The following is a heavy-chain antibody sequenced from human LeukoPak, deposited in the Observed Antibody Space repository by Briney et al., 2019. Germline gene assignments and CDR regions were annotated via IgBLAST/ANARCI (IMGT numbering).Heavy chain of an antibody. Sequence: SVKVSCKASGGTFSSYAISWVRQAPGQGLEWMGGIIPIFGTANYAQKFQGRVTITADESASTAYMELSSLRAEDTAVYYCARVGYSSGWYRNWGQGTLVTVSS. CDR1: GGTFSSYA. D-gene: IGHD6-19*01. CDR3: ARVGYSSGWYRN. V-gene: IGHV1-69*13. J-gene: IGHJ1*01. CDR2: IIPIFGTA.